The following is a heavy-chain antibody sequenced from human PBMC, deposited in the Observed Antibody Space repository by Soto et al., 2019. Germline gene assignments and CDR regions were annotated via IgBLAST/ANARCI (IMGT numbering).Heavy chain of an antibody. Sequence: QVQLVQSGAEVKKPGSSVKVSCKASGGTFSSYAISWVRQAPGQGLEWMGGIIPIFGTANYAQKFQGRVTITADESTSTAYMELSSLRSEDTAVYYCASSASYSSGWYPLLNYFDYWGQGTLVTVSS. CDR1: GGTFSSYA. V-gene: IGHV1-69*01. J-gene: IGHJ4*02. D-gene: IGHD6-19*01. CDR2: IIPIFGTA. CDR3: ASSASYSSGWYPLLNYFDY.